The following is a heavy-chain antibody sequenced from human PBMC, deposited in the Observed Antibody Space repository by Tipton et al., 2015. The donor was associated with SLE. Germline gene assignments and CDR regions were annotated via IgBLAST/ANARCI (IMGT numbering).Heavy chain of an antibody. Sequence: LRLSCAVSGYSISSGYYWGWIRQPPGKGLEWIGSIYHSGSTYYNPSLKSRVTISVDTSKNQFSLKLSSVTAADTAVYYCARGGQLWLRDYYGMDVWGQGTTVTVSS. J-gene: IGHJ6*02. V-gene: IGHV4-38-2*01. CDR3: ARGGQLWLRDYYGMDV. D-gene: IGHD5-18*01. CDR1: GYSISSGYY. CDR2: IYHSGST.